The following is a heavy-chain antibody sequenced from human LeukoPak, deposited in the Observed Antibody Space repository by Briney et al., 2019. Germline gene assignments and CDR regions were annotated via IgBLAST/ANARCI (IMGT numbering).Heavy chain of an antibody. CDR2: TYYRSQWYD. V-gene: IGHV6-1*01. Sequence: SQTLSLTCAISGDSVSRKSAAWYWIRQSPSRGLEWLGRTYYRSQWYDDYAVSLKSRITINPDTSKNHFSLHLNAVTPEDTAVYYCARGAVRQHRSKGDVFDIWGQGTMVTVSS. CDR3: ARGAVRQHRSKGDVFDI. CDR1: GDSVSRKSAA. J-gene: IGHJ3*02. D-gene: IGHD1-1*01.